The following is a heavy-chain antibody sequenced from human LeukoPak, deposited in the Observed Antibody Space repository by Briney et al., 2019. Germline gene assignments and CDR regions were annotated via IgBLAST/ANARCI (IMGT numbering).Heavy chain of an antibody. V-gene: IGHV3-20*04. CDR3: VKDSNYDFWSGYYKGFDS. CDR2: ISRDGGRT. D-gene: IGHD3-3*01. Sequence: GGSLRLSCAATGFTSGFTFDAYGMNWVRQVPGKGLEWVSGISRDGGRTGYADSVQGRFTISRDNSRNSLHLQMNSLRVEDTAFYYCVKDSNYDFWSGYYKGFDSWGQGTLVTVSS. J-gene: IGHJ4*02. CDR1: GFTFDAYG.